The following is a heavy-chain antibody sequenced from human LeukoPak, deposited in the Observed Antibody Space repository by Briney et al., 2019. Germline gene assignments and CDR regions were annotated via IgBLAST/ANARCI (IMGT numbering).Heavy chain of an antibody. J-gene: IGHJ4*02. CDR3: ARGDGSCYSKGPSDY. CDR1: GYTFTGYY. CDR2: INPNSGGT. D-gene: IGHD2-2*02. V-gene: IGHV1-2*02. Sequence: ASVKVSCKASGYTFTGYYMHWVRQAPGQGLEWMGWINPNSGGTNYAQKFQGRVTMTRDTSISTAYMELSRLRSDDTAVYYCARGDGSCYSKGPSDYWGQGTLVTVSS.